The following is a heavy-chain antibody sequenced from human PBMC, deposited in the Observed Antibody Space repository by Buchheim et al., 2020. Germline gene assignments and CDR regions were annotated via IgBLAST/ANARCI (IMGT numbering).Heavy chain of an antibody. CDR1: GFTISSYG. J-gene: IGHJ4*02. V-gene: IGHV3-33*01. CDR3: ARDNQANSGSYYGVNY. CDR2: IWYDGSNK. D-gene: IGHD1-26*01. Sequence: QVQLVESGGGVVQPGRSLRLSCAASGFTISSYGMHWVRQAPGKGLEWVAVIWYDGSNKYYADSVKGRFTISRDNSKNTLYLQMNSLRAEDTAVYYCARDNQANSGSYYGVNYWGQGTL.